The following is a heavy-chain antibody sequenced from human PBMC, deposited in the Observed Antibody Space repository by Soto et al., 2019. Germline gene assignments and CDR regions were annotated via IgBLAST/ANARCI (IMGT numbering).Heavy chain of an antibody. J-gene: IGHJ6*02. D-gene: IGHD3-22*01. V-gene: IGHV3-33*01. CDR1: GFTFSSYG. CDR2: IWYDGNNK. Sequence: QVQLVESGGGVVQPGRSLRLSCAASGFTFSSYGMHWVRQAPGKGLEWVTFIWYDGNNKYYADSVKGRFTISRDNSKNTSYLQMNSLRAEDTAVYYCARKEGSDTSGYPTTNYYGMDVWGQGTTVTVSS. CDR3: ARKEGSDTSGYPTTNYYGMDV.